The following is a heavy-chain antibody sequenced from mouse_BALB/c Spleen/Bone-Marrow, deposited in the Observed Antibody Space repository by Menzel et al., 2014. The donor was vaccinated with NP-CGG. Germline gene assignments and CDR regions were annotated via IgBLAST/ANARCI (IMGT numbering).Heavy chain of an antibody. D-gene: IGHD2-3*01. V-gene: IGHV1S34*01. CDR2: ISCYNGAT. Sequence: LVNTGASVKISCKASGYSFTGYYMHWVKQSHGKSLEWIGYISCYNGATSYNQKFKGKATFTVDTSSSTAYMQSNSLTSEDSAVYYCARGDGYYVDFDYWGQGTTLTVSS. CDR1: GYSFTGYY. CDR3: ARGDGYYVDFDY. J-gene: IGHJ2*01.